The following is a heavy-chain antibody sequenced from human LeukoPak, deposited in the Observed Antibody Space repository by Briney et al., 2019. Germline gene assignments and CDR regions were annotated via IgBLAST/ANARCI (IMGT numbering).Heavy chain of an antibody. CDR3: AREGSSWYYFDY. V-gene: IGHV1-69*04. CDR1: GGTFSSYT. CDR2: IISILGIA. J-gene: IGHJ4*02. D-gene: IGHD6-13*01. Sequence: ASVKVSCKASGGTFSSYTISWVRQAPGQGLEWMGRIISILGIANYAQKFQGRVTITADKSTSTAYMELSSLRSEDTAVYYCAREGSSWYYFDYWGQGTLVTVSS.